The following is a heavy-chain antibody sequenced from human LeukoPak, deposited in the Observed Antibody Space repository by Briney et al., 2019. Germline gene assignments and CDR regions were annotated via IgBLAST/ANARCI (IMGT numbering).Heavy chain of an antibody. CDR2: TFYRGTT. J-gene: IGHJ3*02. CDR1: GGSISSGGYY. Sequence: SETLSLTCTVSGGSISSGGYYWSWFRQPPGKGLEWIGYTFYRGTTYYNPSLKSRVTISLDRSKNQFSLNMSSVTAADTATYYGARGKGYDSPSGAFDIWGQGAMVTVSS. V-gene: IGHV4-30-2*01. D-gene: IGHD3-9*01. CDR3: ARGKGYDSPSGAFDI.